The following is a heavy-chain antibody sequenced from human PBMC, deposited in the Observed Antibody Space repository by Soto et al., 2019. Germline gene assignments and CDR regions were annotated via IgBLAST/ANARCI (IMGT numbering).Heavy chain of an antibody. CDR1: GFTFSTYW. J-gene: IGHJ3*02. V-gene: IGHV3-74*01. CDR3: ATGPTPAFDI. CDR2: IISDESST. Sequence: HPGGSLRLSCAASGFTFSTYWMHWVRQAPGKGLVWVSRIISDESSTIYADFVKGRFTISRDNAKNTLYLQMNSLRVEDTAVYYCATGPTPAFDIWGLGTMVTVSS. D-gene: IGHD2-15*01.